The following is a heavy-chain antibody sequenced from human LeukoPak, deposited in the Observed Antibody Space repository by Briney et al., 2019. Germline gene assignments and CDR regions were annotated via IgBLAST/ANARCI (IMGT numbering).Heavy chain of an antibody. CDR2: MNPNSGNT. V-gene: IGHV1-8*01. J-gene: IGHJ6*03. D-gene: IGHD1-26*01. Sequence: ASVKVSCKASGYTFTSYDINWVRQTTGQGLEWMGWMNPNSGNTGYAQKFQGRVTMTRNTSISTAYMELSSLRSEDTAVYYCARSGGATTHYYYMDVWGKGTTVTVSS. CDR1: GYTFTSYD. CDR3: ARSGGATTHYYYMDV.